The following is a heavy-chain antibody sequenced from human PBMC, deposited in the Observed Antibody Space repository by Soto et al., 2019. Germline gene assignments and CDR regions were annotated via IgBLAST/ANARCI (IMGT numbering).Heavy chain of an antibody. V-gene: IGHV3-48*03. CDR1: GFTFSSYE. CDR3: ARVYYDSSGYSDALDI. Sequence: EVQLVESGGGLVQPGGSLRLSCAASGFTFSSYEMNWVRQAPGKGLEWVSYISSSGSTIYYADSVKGRFTISRDNAKNSLYLQMNSLRAEDTAVYYCARVYYDSSGYSDALDIWGQGTMVTVSS. D-gene: IGHD3-22*01. CDR2: ISSSGSTI. J-gene: IGHJ3*02.